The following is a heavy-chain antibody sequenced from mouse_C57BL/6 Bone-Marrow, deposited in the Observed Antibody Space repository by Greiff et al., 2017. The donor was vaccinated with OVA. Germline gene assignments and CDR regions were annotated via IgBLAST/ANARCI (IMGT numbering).Heavy chain of an antibody. CDR1: GYAFTNYL. D-gene: IGHD1-1*01. V-gene: IGHV1-54*01. CDR2: INPGSGGT. J-gene: IGHJ4*01. Sequence: VQLQQSGAELVRPGTSVKVSCKASGYAFTNYLIEWVKQRPGQGLEWIGVINPGSGGTNYNEKFKGKATLTADKSSSTAYMQLSRLTSEDSAVYFCARGSNLYYAMDYWGQGTSVTVSS. CDR3: ARGSNLYYAMDY.